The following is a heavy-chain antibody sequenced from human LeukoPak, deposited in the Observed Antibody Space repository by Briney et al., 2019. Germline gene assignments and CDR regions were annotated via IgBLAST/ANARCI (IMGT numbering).Heavy chain of an antibody. V-gene: IGHV4-4*02. CDR3: ARGGMITFGGVPYYFDY. J-gene: IGHJ4*02. Sequence: PSGTLSLTCAVSGGSISSSNWWSWVRQPPGKGLEWIGEIYHSGSTNYNPSLKSRVTISVDKSKNQFSLKLSSVTAADTAVYYCARGGMITFGGVPYYFDYWGQGTLVTVSS. D-gene: IGHD3-16*01. CDR1: GGSISSSNW. CDR2: IYHSGST.